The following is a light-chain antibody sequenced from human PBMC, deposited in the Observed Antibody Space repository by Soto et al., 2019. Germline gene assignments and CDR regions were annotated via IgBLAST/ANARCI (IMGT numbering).Light chain of an antibody. CDR2: GAS. J-gene: IGKJ2*01. CDR1: QSVTNNY. Sequence: EIVLTQSPGTLSLSPGERGTLSCRASQSVTNNYLAWYQQKRGQPPRLLIHGASSRATGIPDRFSGSGSGRDFALTISGLEPEDFSVYYCQQYSTPPMYTFGQGTQVEIK. CDR3: QQYSTPPMYT. V-gene: IGKV3-20*01.